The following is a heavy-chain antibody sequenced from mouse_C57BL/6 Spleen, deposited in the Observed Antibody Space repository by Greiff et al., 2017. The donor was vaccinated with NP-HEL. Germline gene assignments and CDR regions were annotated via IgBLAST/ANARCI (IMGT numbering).Heavy chain of an antibody. CDR2: IDPSDSYP. J-gene: IGHJ2*01. CDR3: ARTVGGDFDY. D-gene: IGHD1-1*01. CDR1: GYTFTSYW. V-gene: IGHV1-69*01. Sequence: QVQLQQPGAELVMPGASVKLSCKASGYTFTSYWMHWVKQRPGQGLEWIGEIDPSDSYPNYNQKFKGKSTLTVDKSSSTAYMQLSSLTSEDSAVYYCARTVGGDFDYWGQGTTLTVSS.